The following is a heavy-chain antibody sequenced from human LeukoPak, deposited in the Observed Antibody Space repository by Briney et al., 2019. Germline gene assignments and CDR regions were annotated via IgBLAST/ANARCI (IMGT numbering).Heavy chain of an antibody. D-gene: IGHD6-13*01. V-gene: IGHV3-21*01. CDR3: ATRGTGYSSPLNY. Sequence: PGGSLRLSCAASGFTFSSYSMDWVRQAPGKGLEWVSSITSSSSYIYYADSVKGRFTISRDNAKKSLFLQMNSLRAEDTALYYCATRGTGYSSPLNYWGQGTLVTVSS. J-gene: IGHJ4*02. CDR2: ITSSSSYI. CDR1: GFTFSSYS.